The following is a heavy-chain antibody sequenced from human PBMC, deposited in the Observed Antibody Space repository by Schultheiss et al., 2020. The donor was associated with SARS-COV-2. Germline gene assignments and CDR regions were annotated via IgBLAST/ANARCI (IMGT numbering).Heavy chain of an antibody. CDR2: ISSSSSYI. Sequence: GGSLRLSCAASGFTFSSYSMNWVRQAPGKGLEWVSSISSSSSYIYYADSVKGRFTISRDNAKNSLYLQMNSLRAEDTAVYYCARVFGEFKIRLHFDLWGRGTLVTVSS. D-gene: IGHD3-16*01. J-gene: IGHJ2*01. CDR3: ARVFGEFKIRLHFDL. CDR1: GFTFSSYS. V-gene: IGHV3-21*01.